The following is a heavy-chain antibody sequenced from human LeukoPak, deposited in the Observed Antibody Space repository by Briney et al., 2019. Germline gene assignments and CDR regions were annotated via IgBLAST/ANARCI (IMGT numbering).Heavy chain of an antibody. CDR3: AGRYCGSTSCPLDY. D-gene: IGHD2-2*01. Sequence: ASVKVSCKASGYTFTSYYMHWVRQAPGQGLEWMGINNPSGGSTSYAQKLQGRVTMTRDMSTSTVYMELSSLRSEDTAVYYCAGRYCGSTSCPLDYWGQGTLVTVSS. J-gene: IGHJ4*02. V-gene: IGHV1-46*01. CDR1: GYTFTSYY. CDR2: NNPSGGST.